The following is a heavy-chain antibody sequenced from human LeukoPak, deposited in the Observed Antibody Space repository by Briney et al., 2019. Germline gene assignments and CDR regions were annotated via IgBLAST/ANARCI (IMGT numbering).Heavy chain of an antibody. CDR2: IKSKTDGGTT. D-gene: IGHD2/OR15-2a*01. V-gene: IGHV3-15*01. J-gene: IGHJ4*02. Sequence: GGSLRLSCAVSGFTFSNAWMSWVRQAPGKGLEWVGRIKSKTDGGTTDYAAPVKGRFTISRDDSKNTLYLQMNSLKTEDTAVYYCTAQTLLIAPTDYCGQGTLVTVSS. CDR1: GFTFSNAW. CDR3: TAQTLLIAPTDY.